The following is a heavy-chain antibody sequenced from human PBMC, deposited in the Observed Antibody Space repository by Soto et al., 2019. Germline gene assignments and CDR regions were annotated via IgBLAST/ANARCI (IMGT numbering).Heavy chain of an antibody. Sequence: QEQLVQSGPEVKKPGSSVKVSCKDSGGLFSSFAISWVRQAPGQGLEWLGGIIPVFGTTNYAEKFQGRVTITADESTNTAYMELSSMRSGDTAMYYCARGGSPYACFNEFWGQGTLVTVSS. V-gene: IGHV1-69*01. J-gene: IGHJ4*02. CDR1: GGLFSSFA. CDR3: ARGGSPYACFNEF. D-gene: IGHD1-26*01. CDR2: IIPVFGTT.